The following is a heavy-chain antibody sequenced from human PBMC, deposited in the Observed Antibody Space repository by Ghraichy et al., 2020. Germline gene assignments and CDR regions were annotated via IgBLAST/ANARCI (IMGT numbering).Heavy chain of an antibody. J-gene: IGHJ3*02. V-gene: IGHV4-34*01. Sequence: SETLSLTCAVYGGSFSGYYWSWIRQPPGKGLEWIGEINHSGSTNYNPSLKSRVTISVDTSKNQFSLKLSSVTAADTAVYYCARGSGTMVRGVIITIPFVIWGQGTMVTVSS. D-gene: IGHD3-10*01. CDR2: INHSGST. CDR1: GGSFSGYY. CDR3: ARGSGTMVRGVIITIPFVI.